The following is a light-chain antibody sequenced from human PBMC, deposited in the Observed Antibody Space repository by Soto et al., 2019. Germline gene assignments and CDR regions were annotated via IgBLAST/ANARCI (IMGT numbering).Light chain of an antibody. CDR2: AAS. CDR1: QGMSSS. Sequence: DIQLTQSPSFLSASVGARVTISCRASQGMSSSLAWYQQKPGQAPNLLIYAASTLQSGVPSRFSGSGSGTESTLTISSLQPEDFATYYCQQLNSYPLTCGGGTRVEI. J-gene: IGKJ4*01. V-gene: IGKV1-9*01. CDR3: QQLNSYPLT.